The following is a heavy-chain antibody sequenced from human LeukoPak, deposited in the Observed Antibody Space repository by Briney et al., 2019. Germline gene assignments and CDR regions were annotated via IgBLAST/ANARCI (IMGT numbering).Heavy chain of an antibody. J-gene: IGHJ5*02. D-gene: IGHD6-25*01. V-gene: IGHV1-3*01. CDR3: ARGPPRLNWFDP. CDR2: INGGNGNT. Sequence: ASVKVSCKASGYTFSSHAMHWVRQAPGQRLEWMGWINGGNGNTKYSQKLQGRVTITRDTSASTAYMELRSLRSEDTAVFYCARGPPRLNWFDPWGQGTLVTVSS. CDR1: GYTFSSHA.